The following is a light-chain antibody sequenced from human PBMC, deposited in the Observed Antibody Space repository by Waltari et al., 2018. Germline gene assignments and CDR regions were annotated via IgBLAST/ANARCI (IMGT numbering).Light chain of an antibody. Sequence: QSALTQPVSVSGSPGQSVTIPCTGPSNNVGDYNVASWFQHHPDQAPKLLIFYVSKRPSGVSNRFSGSKSGNTASLTISGLQTEDEADYYCCSYSTGGSWMFGGGTKLTVL. V-gene: IGLV2-23*02. CDR1: SNNVGDYNV. CDR2: YVS. J-gene: IGLJ3*02. CDR3: CSYSTGGSWM.